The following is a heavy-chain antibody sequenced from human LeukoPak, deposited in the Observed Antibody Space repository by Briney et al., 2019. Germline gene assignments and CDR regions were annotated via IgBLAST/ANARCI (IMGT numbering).Heavy chain of an antibody. CDR2: IKSKTDGGTT. D-gene: IGHD3-3*01. CDR1: GFTFGDYA. Sequence: GGSLRLSCTASGFTFGDYAMSWVRQAPGKGLEWVGRIKSKTDGGTTDYAAPVKGRFTISRDDSKNTLYLQMNSLKTEDTAVYYCTTQSYYDFWSGYVDYWGQGTLVTVSS. J-gene: IGHJ4*02. CDR3: TTQSYYDFWSGYVDY. V-gene: IGHV3-15*01.